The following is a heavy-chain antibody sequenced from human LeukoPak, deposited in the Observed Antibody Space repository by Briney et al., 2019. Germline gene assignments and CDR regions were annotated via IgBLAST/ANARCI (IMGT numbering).Heavy chain of an antibody. D-gene: IGHD2-2*01. Sequence: GGSLRLSCTASGFKFDDYGMSWVRQVPGKGLEWVSGFTWNGDKTGYADSVRGRFAISRDNTKKSLYLQMSSLRAEDTALYYCARDPFCSSSTGCYFEDWFDPWGPGTLVTVSS. CDR3: ARDPFCSSSTGCYFEDWFDP. CDR2: FTWNGDKT. V-gene: IGHV3-20*04. J-gene: IGHJ5*02. CDR1: GFKFDDYG.